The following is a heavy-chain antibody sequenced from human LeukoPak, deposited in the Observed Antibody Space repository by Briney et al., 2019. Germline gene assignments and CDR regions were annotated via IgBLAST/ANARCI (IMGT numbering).Heavy chain of an antibody. J-gene: IGHJ4*02. V-gene: IGHV4-34*01. CDR2: INHSGST. Sequence: PSETLSLTCAVHGGSFSGYYWSWIRQRPGKGLEWIGEINHSGSTNYNPSLKSRVTISVDTSKNQFSLKLTSVTAADTAVYYCARGGYCSGGSCYGGGFDYWGQGILVTVSS. D-gene: IGHD2-15*01. CDR1: GGSFSGYY. CDR3: ARGGYCSGGSCYGGGFDY.